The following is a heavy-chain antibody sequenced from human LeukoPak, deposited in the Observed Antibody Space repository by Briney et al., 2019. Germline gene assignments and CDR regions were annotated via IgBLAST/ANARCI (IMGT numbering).Heavy chain of an antibody. J-gene: IGHJ5*02. CDR2: IYHSGST. V-gene: IGHV4-38-2*01. CDR1: GYSIRCDSY. D-gene: IGHD6-19*01. Sequence: KTSETLSLTCAHPGYSIRCDSYCGWIRQPPGKGLEWIGSIYHSGSTYYNPSLQGRVTISVDTSNNQFSLKLNYVTAADTAVYCCVRICTAMAVICNWYNHWGQGTLVTVSS. CDR3: VRICTAMAVICNWYNH.